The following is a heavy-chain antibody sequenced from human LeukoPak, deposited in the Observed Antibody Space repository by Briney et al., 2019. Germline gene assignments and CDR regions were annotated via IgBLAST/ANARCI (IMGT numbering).Heavy chain of an antibody. D-gene: IGHD3-3*01. J-gene: IGHJ4*02. Sequence: GGSLRLSCVGSGFRFSRYAMSWVRQAPGKGLEWVATIHYIRDGPYYADSVEGRFTISRDDSKNTVYLQMNSLRVEDTAVFYCARDQYDTWSRRGNFDSWGQGTLVIVSS. CDR1: GFRFSRYA. CDR3: ARDQYDTWSRRGNFDS. CDR2: IHYIRDGP. V-gene: IGHV3-23*01.